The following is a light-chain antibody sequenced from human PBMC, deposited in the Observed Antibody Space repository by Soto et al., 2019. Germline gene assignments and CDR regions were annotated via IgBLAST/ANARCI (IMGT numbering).Light chain of an antibody. Sequence: DIQMTQSHSTLSASVGDRVTITCRASQSVSIWLAWYQQKPGKAPKLLIHNASTLENGVPSRFSGSGSGTDFTLTISSLQPDDFATYYCYQYDIYPVTFGGGTKVEIK. CDR2: NAS. J-gene: IGKJ4*01. V-gene: IGKV1-5*03. CDR1: QSVSIW. CDR3: YQYDIYPVT.